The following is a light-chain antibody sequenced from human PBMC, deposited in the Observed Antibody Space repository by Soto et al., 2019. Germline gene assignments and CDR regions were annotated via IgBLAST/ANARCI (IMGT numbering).Light chain of an antibody. CDR1: QSVSSN. J-gene: IGKJ1*01. CDR3: QQYNNWPPWT. V-gene: IGKV3-15*01. Sequence: IVITQSPSTLSVSPGERATLSCRASQSVSSNLAWYQQKAGQAPRLLIYDASTRATGIPARFSGSGSGTEFTLTISSLQSEDFAVYFCQQYNNWPPWTFGQGTKVDIK. CDR2: DAS.